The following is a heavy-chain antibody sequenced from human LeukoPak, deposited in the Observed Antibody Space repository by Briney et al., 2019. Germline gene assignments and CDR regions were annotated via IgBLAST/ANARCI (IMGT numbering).Heavy chain of an antibody. CDR2: INSDGSST. V-gene: IGHV3-74*01. Sequence: LAGGSLRLSCAASGFTFSSYWMHWVRQAPGKGLVWVSRINSDGSSTSYADSVKGRFTISRDTSKNTLYLQINSLRVEDTAVYYCIVFGDSNHWGQGTLVTVSS. J-gene: IGHJ5*02. CDR1: GFTFSSYW. D-gene: IGHD4-17*01. CDR3: IVFGDSNH.